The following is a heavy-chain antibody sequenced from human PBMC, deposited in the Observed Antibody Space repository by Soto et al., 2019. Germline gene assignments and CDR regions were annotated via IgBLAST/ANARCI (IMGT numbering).Heavy chain of an antibody. J-gene: IGHJ6*02. CDR1: GGSISSGGYY. Sequence: SETLSLTCTVSGGSISSGGYYWSWIRQHPGKGLEWIGYIYYSGSTYYNPSLKSRVTISVDTSKNQFSLKLSSVTAADTAVYYCATNSSYYYYGMDVWGQGTTVTVSS. CDR2: IYYSGST. V-gene: IGHV4-31*03. CDR3: ATNSSYYYYGMDV.